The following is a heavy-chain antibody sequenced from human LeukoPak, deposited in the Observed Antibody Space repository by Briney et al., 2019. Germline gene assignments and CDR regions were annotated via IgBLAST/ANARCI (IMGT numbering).Heavy chain of an antibody. CDR3: ARVVLTLQLWLLGGYFDY. Sequence: SETLSLTCAVYGGSFSGYYWSWIRQPPGKGLEWIGEINHSGSTNYNPSLKSRVTISVDTSKNQFSLKLSSVTAADTAVYYCARVVLTLQLWLLGGYFDYWGQGTLVTVSS. V-gene: IGHV4-34*01. D-gene: IGHD5-18*01. J-gene: IGHJ4*02. CDR1: GGSFSGYY. CDR2: INHSGST.